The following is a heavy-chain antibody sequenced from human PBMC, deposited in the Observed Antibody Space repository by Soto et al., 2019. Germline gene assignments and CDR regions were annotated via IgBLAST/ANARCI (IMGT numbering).Heavy chain of an antibody. CDR1: GFTFSSYA. V-gene: IGHV3-30-3*01. D-gene: IGHD2-15*01. CDR2: ISYDGSNK. CDR3: AREGPIVVVVAADYFDY. J-gene: IGHJ4*02. Sequence: GGSLRLSCAASGFTFSSYAMHWVRQAPGKGLEWVAVISYDGSNKYYADSVKGRFTISRDNSKNTLYLQMNSLRAEDTAVYYCAREGPIVVVVAADYFDYWGQGTLVTVSS.